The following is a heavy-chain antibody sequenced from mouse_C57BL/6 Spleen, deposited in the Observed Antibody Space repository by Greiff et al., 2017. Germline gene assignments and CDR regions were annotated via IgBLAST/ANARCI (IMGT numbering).Heavy chain of an antibody. CDR1: GYTFTSYW. V-gene: IGHV1-55*01. J-gene: IGHJ3*01. CDR2: IYPGSGST. CDR3: ASQARSTMISREFAY. Sequence: VQLQQPGAELVKPGASVKMSCKASGYTFTSYWITWVKQRPGQGLEWIGDIYPGSGSTNYNEKFKSKATLTVDTSSSTAYMQLSSLTSEDAAVYYCASQARSTMISREFAYWGQGTLVTVSA. D-gene: IGHD2-4*01.